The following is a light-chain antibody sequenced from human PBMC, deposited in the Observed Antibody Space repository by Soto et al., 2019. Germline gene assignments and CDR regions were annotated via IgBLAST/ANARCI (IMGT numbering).Light chain of an antibody. CDR1: QTISSW. J-gene: IGKJ1*01. V-gene: IGKV1-5*01. Sequence: DIQMTQSPSTLSASVGDRVTITCRASQTISSWLAWYQQKPGKAPKVLIFDASTLESGVPSRFSGSGSATEFTLSISSLQPDDFATYYCQQYNTYPWTFGQGTKVEIK. CDR2: DAS. CDR3: QQYNTYPWT.